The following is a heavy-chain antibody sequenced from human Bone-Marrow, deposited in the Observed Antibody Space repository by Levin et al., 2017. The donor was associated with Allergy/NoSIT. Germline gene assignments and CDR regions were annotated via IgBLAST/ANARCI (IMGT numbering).Heavy chain of an antibody. CDR3: TTGSWGGGVVVPAAIAVLEVDY. CDR1: GFTFSNAW. V-gene: IGHV3-15*01. D-gene: IGHD2-2*01. CDR2: IKSKTDGGTT. Sequence: PGGSLRLSCAASGFTFSNAWMSWVRQAPGKGLEWVGRIKSKTDGGTTDYAAPVKGRFTISRDDSKNTLYLQMNSLKTEDTAVYYCTTGSWGGGVVVPAAIAVLEVDYWGQGTLVTVSS. J-gene: IGHJ4*02.